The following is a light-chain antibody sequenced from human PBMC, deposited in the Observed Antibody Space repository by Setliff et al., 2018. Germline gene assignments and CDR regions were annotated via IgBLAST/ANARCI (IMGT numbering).Light chain of an antibody. Sequence: QSALTRPASVSGSPGQAIILSCTGTGSDVGGYDYISWYQLHPGKVPKLMIYDVINRPSGVSDRFSGSKSGNTASLTISGLQAEDEATYYCISYLYSQTLYVFGTGTKVTVL. V-gene: IGLV2-14*03. CDR1: GSDVGGYDY. J-gene: IGLJ1*01. CDR2: DVI. CDR3: ISYLYSQTLYV.